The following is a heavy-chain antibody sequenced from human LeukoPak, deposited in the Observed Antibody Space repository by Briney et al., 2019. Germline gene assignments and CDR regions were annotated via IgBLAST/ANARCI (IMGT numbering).Heavy chain of an antibody. Sequence: ASVKVSCKASRYTFTRYGISWVRQAPGHGLEWMGWISAYNGNTNYAQKLQGRVTMTTDTSTSTAYMELRSLRSDDTAVYYCARTPYSSSWYGEGPWFDPWGQGTLVTVSS. D-gene: IGHD6-13*01. J-gene: IGHJ5*02. CDR1: RYTFTRYG. CDR3: ARTPYSSSWYGEGPWFDP. V-gene: IGHV1-18*01. CDR2: ISAYNGNT.